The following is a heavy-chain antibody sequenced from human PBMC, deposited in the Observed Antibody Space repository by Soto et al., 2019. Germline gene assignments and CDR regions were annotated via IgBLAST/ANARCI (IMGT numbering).Heavy chain of an antibody. Sequence: QVQLVQSGGGVVQPGRSLRLSCAASGFAFNEYALHWVRQAPGKGLEWVAVIARDGGSEYYGKSGKGRFTISRDKSRNMLYLQMNSLRPEDTAVYFCARDVPTEEGNYGYLMDFWGQGTSVIVSS. V-gene: IGHV3-30*14. D-gene: IGHD5-18*01. CDR2: IARDGGSE. J-gene: IGHJ6*01. CDR3: ARDVPTEEGNYGYLMDF. CDR1: GFAFNEYA.